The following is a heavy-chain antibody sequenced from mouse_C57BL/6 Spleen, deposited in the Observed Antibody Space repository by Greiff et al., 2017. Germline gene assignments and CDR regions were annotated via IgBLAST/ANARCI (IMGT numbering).Heavy chain of an antibody. Sequence: QVQLKQSGPELVKPGASVQISCKASGYAFSSSWMNWVKQRPGKGLEWIGRIYPGDGDTNYNGKFKGKATLTADKSSSTAYMRLSSLTSEDYAVYFCARDGYYGFDYWGQGTTLTVSS. CDR1: GYAFSSSW. CDR2: IYPGDGDT. CDR3: ARDGYYGFDY. V-gene: IGHV1-82*01. D-gene: IGHD2-3*01. J-gene: IGHJ2*01.